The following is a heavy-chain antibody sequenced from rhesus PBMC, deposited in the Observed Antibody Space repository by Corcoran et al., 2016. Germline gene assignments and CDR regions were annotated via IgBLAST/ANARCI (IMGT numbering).Heavy chain of an antibody. Sequence: EVQLVQSGAEVKKPGASVKISCKASGYTFTDYYLHWVRQAPGKGLEWMGSVDPEDGEARHAQKFQDRVTITADTSTDTAYMELSSLRSEDTAVYYCATHLYSNYFDYWGQGVLVTVSS. J-gene: IGHJ4*01. D-gene: IGHD4-23*01. CDR1: GYTFTDYY. CDR3: ATHLYSNYFDY. CDR2: VDPEDGEA. V-gene: IGHV1-111*02.